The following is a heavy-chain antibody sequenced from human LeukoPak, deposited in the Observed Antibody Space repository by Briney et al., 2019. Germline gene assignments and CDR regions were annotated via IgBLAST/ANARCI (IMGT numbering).Heavy chain of an antibody. D-gene: IGHD6-6*01. CDR2: IKQDGSEK. Sequence: GGSLRLSCAASGFTFSSYWMSWVRQAPGKGLEGVANIKQDGSEKYYVDSVKGRFTISRDNAKNSLYLQMNSLRAEDTAVYYCATTPYSSSSPFDYWGQGTLVAVSS. CDR3: ATTPYSSSSPFDY. V-gene: IGHV3-7*01. J-gene: IGHJ4*02. CDR1: GFTFSSYW.